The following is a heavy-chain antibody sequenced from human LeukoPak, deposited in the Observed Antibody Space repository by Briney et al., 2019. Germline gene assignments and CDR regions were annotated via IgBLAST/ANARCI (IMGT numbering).Heavy chain of an antibody. CDR3: ARLDYYGSGSYFDY. J-gene: IGHJ4*02. CDR2: ISSSGSTI. Sequence: GGSLRLSCAASGFTFSDYYMIWIRQAPGKGLEWVSYISSSGSTIYYADSVKGRFTISRDNARNSLYLQMNSLRAEDTAVYYCARLDYYGSGSYFDYWGQGTLVTVSS. D-gene: IGHD3-10*01. CDR1: GFTFSDYY. V-gene: IGHV3-11*04.